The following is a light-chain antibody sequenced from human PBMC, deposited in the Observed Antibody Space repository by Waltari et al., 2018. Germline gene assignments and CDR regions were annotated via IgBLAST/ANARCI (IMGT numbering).Light chain of an antibody. Sequence: EIVLTQYPGTLALSPGERATLSCWASQRIGRYLAWYQQKPDQAPRLLIYGASSRATGIPDRFSGSGSGTDFSLTISRLEPEDFAVYYCQNHERLPATFGQGTKVEIK. CDR2: GAS. CDR1: QRIGRY. V-gene: IGKV3-20*01. J-gene: IGKJ1*01. CDR3: QNHERLPAT.